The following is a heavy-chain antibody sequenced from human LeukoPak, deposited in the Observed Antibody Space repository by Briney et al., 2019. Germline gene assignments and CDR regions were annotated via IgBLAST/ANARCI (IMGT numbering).Heavy chain of an antibody. D-gene: IGHD3-22*01. CDR2: FDPEDGET. CDR3: ATDYYDSSGYYGWFDP. Sequence: RASVKVPCKFSGYTLTELSMHWLRQAPGKGLEWMGGFDPEDGETIYAQKFQGRVTMTEDTSTDTAYMELSSLRSEDTAVYYCATDYYDSSGYYGWFDPWGQGTLVTVSS. V-gene: IGHV1-24*01. J-gene: IGHJ5*02. CDR1: GYTLTELS.